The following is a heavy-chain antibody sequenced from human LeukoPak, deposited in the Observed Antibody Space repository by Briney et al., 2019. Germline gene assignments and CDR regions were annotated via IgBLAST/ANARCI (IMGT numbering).Heavy chain of an antibody. CDR2: IYYSGST. CDR1: GGSISSGDYY. J-gene: IGHJ4*02. CDR3: ARDDPNGSGSWYFDY. V-gene: IGHV4-30-4*01. Sequence: PSETLSLTCTVSGGSISSGDYYWSWIRQPPGKGLEWIGYIYYSGSTYYNPSLKSRVTISVDTSKNQFSLKLSSVTAADAAVYYCARDDPNGSGSWYFDYWGQGTLVTVSS. D-gene: IGHD3-10*01.